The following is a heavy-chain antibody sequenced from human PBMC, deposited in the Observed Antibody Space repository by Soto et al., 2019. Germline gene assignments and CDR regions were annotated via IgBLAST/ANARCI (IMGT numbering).Heavy chain of an antibody. V-gene: IGHV1-69*02. J-gene: IGHJ6*02. CDR2: IIPILGIA. D-gene: IGHD1-7*01. CDR3: ASKSKLELRTDSYYGMDV. Sequence: SPVKVYWKASGGTYSSYTISWVRNAPEKGLEWMGRIIPILGIANYAQKSQGRVTITADKSTSTAYMELSSLRSEDTAVYYCASKSKLELRTDSYYGMDVWRQGTTVTVSS. CDR1: GGTYSSYT.